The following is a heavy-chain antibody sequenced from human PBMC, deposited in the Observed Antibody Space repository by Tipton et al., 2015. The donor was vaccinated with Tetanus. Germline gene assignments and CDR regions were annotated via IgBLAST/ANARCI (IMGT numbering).Heavy chain of an antibody. CDR3: ARGPSYSGAWYHY. CDR2: VYYTGST. V-gene: IGHV4-59*02. Sequence: TLSLTCTVSGDSVSGYYWSWIRQPPGKGLEWIGYVYYTGSTDYNPSLKSRVTISVDTSKSQFSLRLTSVTAADTAIYYCARGPSYSGAWYHYWGQGAMVTVSP. J-gene: IGHJ4*02. CDR1: GDSVSGYY. D-gene: IGHD6-19*01.